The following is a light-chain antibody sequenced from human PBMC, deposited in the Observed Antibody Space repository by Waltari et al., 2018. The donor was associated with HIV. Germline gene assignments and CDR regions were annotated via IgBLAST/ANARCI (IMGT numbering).Light chain of an antibody. CDR1: QSVLYSSNNKNH. CDR3: QQYYNTPYT. V-gene: IGKV4-1*01. Sequence: DIVMTQSPDSLAVSLGERATINCKSSQSVLYSSNNKNHLAWYQQKPGQPPKLLIYWASTRESGVPDRFSGSGSGTHFTLTISSLQAEDVAVYYCQQYYNTPYTFGQGTKLEIK. CDR2: WAS. J-gene: IGKJ2*01.